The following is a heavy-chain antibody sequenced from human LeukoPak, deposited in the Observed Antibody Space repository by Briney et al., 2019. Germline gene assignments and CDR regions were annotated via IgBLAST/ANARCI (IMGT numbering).Heavy chain of an antibody. V-gene: IGHV3-48*01. Sequence: GGSLRLSCAASGFTFSSYSMNWVRQAPGKGLEWVSYISSSSSTVYYADSVKGRFTISRDNAKNSLYLQMNSLRAEDTAVYHCARVSMVANFDYWGQGTLVTVSS. CDR2: ISSSSSTV. CDR1: GFTFSSYS. CDR3: ARVSMVANFDY. D-gene: IGHD2-15*01. J-gene: IGHJ4*02.